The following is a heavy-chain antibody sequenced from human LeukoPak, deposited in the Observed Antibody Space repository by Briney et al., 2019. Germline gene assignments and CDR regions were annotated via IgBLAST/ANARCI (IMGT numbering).Heavy chain of an antibody. J-gene: IGHJ4*02. Sequence: GASLQISCKGSGSSFTSYWIGWVRPLPGKGLEWMGIIYPGDSDTRYSPSFQGQVTISADKSISTAYLQWSSLKASDTAMYYCARRVRSGSYFYFDYWGQGTLVTVSS. CDR1: GSSFTSYW. V-gene: IGHV5-51*01. CDR3: ARRVRSGSYFYFDY. CDR2: IYPGDSDT. D-gene: IGHD1-26*01.